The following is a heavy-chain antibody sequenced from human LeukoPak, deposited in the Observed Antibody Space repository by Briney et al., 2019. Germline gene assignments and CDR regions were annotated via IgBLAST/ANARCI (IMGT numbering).Heavy chain of an antibody. CDR3: ARDYYYDSSGYHGN. CDR1: AGSVSNGNYY. CDR2: IYYSGST. J-gene: IGHJ4*02. Sequence: SETLSLTCTVSAGSVSNGNYYWSWLRQPPGKGLEWIGYIYYSGSTNYNPSLKSRVTISVDTSKNQFSLKLSSVTAADTAVYYCARDYYYDSSGYHGNWGQGTLVTVSS. D-gene: IGHD3-22*01. V-gene: IGHV4-61*01.